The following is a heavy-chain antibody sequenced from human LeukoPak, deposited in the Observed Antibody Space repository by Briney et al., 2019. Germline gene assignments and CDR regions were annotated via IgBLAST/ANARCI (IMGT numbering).Heavy chain of an antibody. CDR1: GFTFSDYY. J-gene: IGHJ4*02. CDR2: ISGSGGST. V-gene: IGHV3-23*01. D-gene: IGHD5-18*01. CDR3: AKRIQSAMAMGY. Sequence: PGGSLRLSCAASGFTFSDYYMSWIRQAPGKGLEWVSDISGSGGSTYYADSVKGRFTISRDNSKNTMYLQMNSLRAEDTAVYYCAKRIQSAMAMGYWGQGTLVTVSS.